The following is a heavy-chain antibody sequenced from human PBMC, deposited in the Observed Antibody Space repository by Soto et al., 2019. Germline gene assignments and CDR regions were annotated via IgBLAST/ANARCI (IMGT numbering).Heavy chain of an antibody. CDR1: GFAFSSHA. D-gene: IGHD2-8*01. CDR3: AKMYGPGAYFFNS. CDR2: ITGSGGNT. J-gene: IGHJ4*01. Sequence: LRLSCAASGFAFSSHALNWVRQAPGKGLEWVATITGSGGNTYSADSVQGRFAISRDNSKNTLYLQMNSLRAEDTALYYCAKMYGPGAYFFNSWGHGTLVTVSS. V-gene: IGHV3-23*01.